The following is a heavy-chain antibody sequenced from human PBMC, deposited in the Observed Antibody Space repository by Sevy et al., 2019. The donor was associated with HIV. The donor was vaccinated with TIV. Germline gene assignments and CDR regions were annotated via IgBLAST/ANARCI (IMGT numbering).Heavy chain of an antibody. CDR2: IYYSGST. V-gene: IGHV4-59*01. CDR3: ARVYYDSSGYYPTDYGMDV. J-gene: IGHJ6*02. Sequence: SETLSLTCIVSGGSISDYYWSWIRQPPGKGPEWIGYIYYSGSTKYNPSLKSRVTISVDMSKNQFSLKLSSVTAADTAVYYCARVYYDSSGYYPTDYGMDVWGQGTTVTVSS. D-gene: IGHD3-22*01. CDR1: GGSISDYY.